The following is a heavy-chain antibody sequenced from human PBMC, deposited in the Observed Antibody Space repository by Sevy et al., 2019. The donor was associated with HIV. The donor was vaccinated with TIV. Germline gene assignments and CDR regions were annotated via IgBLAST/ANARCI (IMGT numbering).Heavy chain of an antibody. D-gene: IGHD4-17*01. CDR3: ARVKFNGYWFDP. J-gene: IGHJ5*02. CDR1: GGSISSGGYS. Sequence: SETLSLTCAVSGGSISSGGYSWSWIRQPPGKGLEWIGYIYHSGSTYYNPSLKSRVTISVDRSKNQFSLKLSSVTAADTAVYYCARVKFNGYWFDPWGQGTLVTVSS. V-gene: IGHV4-30-2*01. CDR2: IYHSGST.